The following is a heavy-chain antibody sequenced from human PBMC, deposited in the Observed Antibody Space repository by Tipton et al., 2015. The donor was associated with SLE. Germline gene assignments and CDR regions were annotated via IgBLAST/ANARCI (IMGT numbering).Heavy chain of an antibody. CDR2: IYYSGST. V-gene: IGHV4-59*01. Sequence: TLFLTCTVSGGSITSYYWSWIRQPPGKGLEWIGYIYYSGSTNYNPSLMSRVTISLDTSKNQFSLKLSSVTAADTAVYYCARVRLTGDSLGFDYWGQGTLVTVSS. D-gene: IGHD7-27*01. CDR1: GGSITSYY. J-gene: IGHJ4*02. CDR3: ARVRLTGDSLGFDY.